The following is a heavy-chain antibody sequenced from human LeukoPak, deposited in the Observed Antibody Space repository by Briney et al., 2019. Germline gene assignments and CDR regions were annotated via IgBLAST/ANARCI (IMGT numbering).Heavy chain of an antibody. V-gene: IGHV3-23*01. D-gene: IGHD2-15*01. CDR3: ARYCGAASCYSGFDY. CDR1: GFTFGSYV. J-gene: IGHJ4*02. CDR2: ISGVGGT. Sequence: PGVSLRLSCAASGFTFGSYVMSWVRQAPGKGPEWVSAISGVGGTYYADSVKGRFTISRDNSKNTLYLQMNSLGGEDTALYYCARYCGAASCYSGFDYWGQGTLVTVAS.